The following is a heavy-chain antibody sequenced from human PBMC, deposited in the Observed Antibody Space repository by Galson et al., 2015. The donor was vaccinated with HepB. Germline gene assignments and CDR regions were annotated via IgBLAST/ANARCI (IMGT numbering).Heavy chain of an antibody. Sequence: SLRLSCAASGFRFNIYDMSWVRQAPGKGLEWVSGITNSGGRRYYAEPGKGRFTISRDNSKNTVFLQVSSLRAKDTAIYYCAKGAYMSSYSLYGMDAWGQGTTVIVSS. CDR1: GFRFNIYD. J-gene: IGHJ6*02. D-gene: IGHD6-6*01. CDR3: AKGAYMSSYSLYGMDA. V-gene: IGHV3-23*01. CDR2: ITNSGGRR.